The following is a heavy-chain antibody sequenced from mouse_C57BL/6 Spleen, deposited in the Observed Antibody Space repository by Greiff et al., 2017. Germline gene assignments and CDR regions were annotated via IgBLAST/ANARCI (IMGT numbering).Heavy chain of an antibody. CDR2: ISGGGGNT. CDR1: GFTFSSYT. V-gene: IGHV5-9*04. J-gene: IGHJ3*01. Sequence: EVQLQDSGGGLVKPGGSLKLSCAASGFTFSSYTMSWVRQTPEKRLEWVATISGGGGNTYYPDSVKGRFTISRDNAKNTLYLQMSSLRSEDTALYYCAKSTMVTKAGFAYWGQGTLVTVAA. D-gene: IGHD2-2*01. CDR3: AKSTMVTKAGFAY.